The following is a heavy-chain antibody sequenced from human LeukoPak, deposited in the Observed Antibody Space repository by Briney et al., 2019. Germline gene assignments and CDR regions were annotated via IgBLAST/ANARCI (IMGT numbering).Heavy chain of an antibody. CDR3: ARGLTVYDYIWGSYRSRSWFDP. CDR1: GGSFSGYY. CDR2: INHSGST. Sequence: SETLSLTCAVYGGSFSGYYWSWIRHPPGKGLELIGEINHSGSTNYNPSLESRVTISVDTSKNQFSLKLSSVTAADTAVYYCARGLTVYDYIWGSYRSRSWFDPWGQGTLVTVSS. D-gene: IGHD3-16*02. J-gene: IGHJ5*02. V-gene: IGHV4-34*01.